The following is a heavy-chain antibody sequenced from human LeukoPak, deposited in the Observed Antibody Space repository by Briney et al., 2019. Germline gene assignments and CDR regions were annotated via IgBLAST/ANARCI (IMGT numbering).Heavy chain of an antibody. Sequence: SETLSLTCTVSGGSISSYYWSWIRQPPGKGLEWFGYIYYSGSTNYNPSLKSRVTISVDTSKNQFSLKLSSVTAADTAVYYCARGFCSSTSCFGGWFDPWGQGTLVTVSS. J-gene: IGHJ5*02. V-gene: IGHV4-59*01. D-gene: IGHD2-2*01. CDR2: IYYSGST. CDR1: GGSISSYY. CDR3: ARGFCSSTSCFGGWFDP.